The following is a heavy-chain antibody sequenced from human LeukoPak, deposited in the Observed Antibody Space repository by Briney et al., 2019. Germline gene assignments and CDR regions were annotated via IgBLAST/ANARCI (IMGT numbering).Heavy chain of an antibody. J-gene: IGHJ4*02. V-gene: IGHV3-11*04. CDR1: GFTFTDYY. D-gene: IGHD5-18*01. Sequence: GGSLRLSCAASGFTFTDYYMNWVRQAPGKGLEWVSYISSSGSTIYYADSVKGRFTISRDNAKNSLYLQMNSLRAEDTAVYYCAQIYTYGSSQFDYWGQGTLVTVSS. CDR2: ISSSGSTI. CDR3: AQIYTYGSSQFDY.